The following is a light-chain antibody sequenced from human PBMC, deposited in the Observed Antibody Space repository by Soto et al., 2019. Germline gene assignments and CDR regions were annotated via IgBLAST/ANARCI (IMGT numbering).Light chain of an antibody. Sequence: DIQLTQSPSFLSASVGDRVTITCRASQGISSYLAWYQQRAGKAPKFLMYAAPTFQNGVPSRFSGSGSWTEFTLTISSLQAEDFANYYCQQLKTYPLTFGGGTKVEI. J-gene: IGKJ4*01. CDR2: AAP. CDR3: QQLKTYPLT. CDR1: QGISSY. V-gene: IGKV1-9*01.